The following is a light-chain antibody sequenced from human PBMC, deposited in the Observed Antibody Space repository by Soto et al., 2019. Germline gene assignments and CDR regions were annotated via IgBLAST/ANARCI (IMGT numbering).Light chain of an antibody. J-gene: IGKJ1*01. CDR2: GAS. CDR1: QSVRND. Sequence: ETVMTQSPATLSVSPGERATLSCRTSQSVRNDLAWYQQRPGQAPRLLIYGASTRATGVTARFSGSGSGTDFTLTIDSLQSEDFAIYYCQQYNNWPPWTFGQGTTVEIK. CDR3: QQYNNWPPWT. V-gene: IGKV3-15*01.